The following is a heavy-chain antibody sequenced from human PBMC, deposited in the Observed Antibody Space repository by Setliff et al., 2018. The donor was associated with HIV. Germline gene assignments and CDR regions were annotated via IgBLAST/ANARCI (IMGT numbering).Heavy chain of an antibody. Sequence: SETLSLTCAVSGGSISSSNWWSWVRQPPGKGLEWIGEIYHSGSTNYNPSLKSRVTISVDKSKNQFSLKLSSVTAADTAVYHCARLSSYRSSSYYFDYWGQGALVTVSS. J-gene: IGHJ4*02. D-gene: IGHD6-6*01. V-gene: IGHV4-4*02. CDR2: IYHSGST. CDR3: ARLSSYRSSSYYFDY. CDR1: GGSISSSNW.